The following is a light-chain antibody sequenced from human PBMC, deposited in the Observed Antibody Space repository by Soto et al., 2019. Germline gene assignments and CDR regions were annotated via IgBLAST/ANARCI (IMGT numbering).Light chain of an antibody. J-gene: IGKJ5*01. CDR2: AAS. CDR3: QQLNSYPFT. V-gene: IGKV1-9*01. Sequence: IQLTQSPSSLSASVGDRVTITCRASQTISSSLAWYQQKPGIAPKLLIYAASTLQSGFPSRFSGSGSGTDFTLTISSLQPEDFATYYCQQLNSYPFTFGQGTRLEIK. CDR1: QTISSS.